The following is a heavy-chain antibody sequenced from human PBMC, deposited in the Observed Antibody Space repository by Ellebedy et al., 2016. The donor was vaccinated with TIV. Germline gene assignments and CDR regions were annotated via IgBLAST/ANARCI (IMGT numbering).Heavy chain of an antibody. CDR2: INTDGCST. CDR3: TRESFRYFDWDL. J-gene: IGHJ4*02. D-gene: IGHD3-9*01. CDR1: GFTLRGYW. V-gene: IGHV3-74*01. Sequence: GESLKISCAASGFTLRGYWMHWVRQVPGKGLMWVSRINTDGCSTSYADSVEGRFTLTRDNAKKTLYLEMSRLRPKDTAVYYCTRESFRYFDWDLWGQGTLVTYSS.